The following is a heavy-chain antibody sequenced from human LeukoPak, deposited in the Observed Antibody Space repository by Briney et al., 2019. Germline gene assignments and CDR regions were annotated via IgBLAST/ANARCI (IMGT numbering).Heavy chain of an antibody. CDR2: IYYSGST. Sequence: SETLSLTCTVSGGSISSSSYYWGWIRQPPGKGLEWIGSIYYSGSTYYNPSLKSRVTISVGTSKNQFSLKLSSVTAADTAVYYCARRFYYDSSGYRDAFDIWGQGTMVTVSS. J-gene: IGHJ3*02. D-gene: IGHD3-22*01. V-gene: IGHV4-39*01. CDR1: GGSISSSSYY. CDR3: ARRFYYDSSGYRDAFDI.